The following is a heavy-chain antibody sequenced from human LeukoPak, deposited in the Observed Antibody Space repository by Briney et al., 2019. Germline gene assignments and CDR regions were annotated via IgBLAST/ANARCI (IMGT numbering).Heavy chain of an antibody. Sequence: GGSLRLSCAASGFTFSSYAMSWVRQAPGKGLEWVSAISGSGVSTYYADPVKGRFTISRDNSKSTLYLQMDSLGADDAAVYYCAKYQGSSRVDAFDIWGQGTMDTVSS. V-gene: IGHV3-23*01. CDR2: ISGSGVST. D-gene: IGHD2-15*01. J-gene: IGHJ3*02. CDR3: AKYQGSSRVDAFDI. CDR1: GFTFSSYA.